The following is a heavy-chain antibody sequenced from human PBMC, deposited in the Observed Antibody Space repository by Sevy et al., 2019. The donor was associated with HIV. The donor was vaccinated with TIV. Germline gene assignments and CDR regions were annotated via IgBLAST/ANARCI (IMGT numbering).Heavy chain of an antibody. CDR2: ISGRGGST. Sequence: GGSLRLSCAASGFSISTYAMNWVRQAPGKGLEWVSAISGRGGSTYYADSVEGRFTISRDNSKDTLYLQMNSLRAEDTAVYYCAKAPPGHGSSGSCQRAYYYYGMDVWGQGTTVTVSS. V-gene: IGHV3-23*01. CDR3: AKAPPGHGSSGSCQRAYYYYGMDV. CDR1: GFSISTYA. J-gene: IGHJ6*02. D-gene: IGHD2-15*01.